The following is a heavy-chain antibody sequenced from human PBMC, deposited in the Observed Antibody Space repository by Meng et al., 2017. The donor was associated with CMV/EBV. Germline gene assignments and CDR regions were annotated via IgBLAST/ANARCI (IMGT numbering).Heavy chain of an antibody. J-gene: IGHJ4*02. CDR1: GGSISSYY. Sequence: QVQLQESGTGLGKPSXXLSLPCTVSGGSISSYYWCWIRQPPGKGLEWIGYIYYSGSTNYNPSLKSRVTISVDTSKNQFSLKLSSVTAADTAVYYCARGYRYYYDSSGYYYDYWGQGTLVTVSS. D-gene: IGHD3-22*01. V-gene: IGHV4-59*12. CDR2: IYYSGST. CDR3: ARGYRYYYDSSGYYYDY.